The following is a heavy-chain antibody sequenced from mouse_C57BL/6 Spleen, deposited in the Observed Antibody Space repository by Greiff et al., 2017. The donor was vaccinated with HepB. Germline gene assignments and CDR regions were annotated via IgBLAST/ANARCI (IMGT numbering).Heavy chain of an antibody. CDR1: GYTFTSYW. CDR2: INPSNGGT. J-gene: IGHJ4*01. CDR3: ARIYYGSSGAMDY. D-gene: IGHD1-1*01. V-gene: IGHV1-53*01. Sequence: VKLQQPGTELVKPGASVKLSCKASGYTFTSYWMHWVKQRPGQGLEWIGNINPSNGGTNYNEKFKSKATLTVDKSSSTAYMQLSSLTSEDSAVYYCARIYYGSSGAMDYWGQGTSVTVSS.